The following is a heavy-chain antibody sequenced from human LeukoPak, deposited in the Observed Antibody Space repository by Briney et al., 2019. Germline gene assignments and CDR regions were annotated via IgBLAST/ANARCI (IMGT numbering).Heavy chain of an antibody. CDR3: AKDSKRSMVRGYNWFDP. D-gene: IGHD3-10*01. J-gene: IGHJ5*02. CDR1: GFTFSSYA. Sequence: GGSLRLSCAASGFTFSSYAMSWVRQAPGKGLEWVSAISGSGGSTYYADSVKGRFTISRDNSKNTLYLQMNSLRAEDTAVYYCAKDSKRSMVRGYNWFDPWGQGTLVTVSS. CDR2: ISGSGGST. V-gene: IGHV3-23*01.